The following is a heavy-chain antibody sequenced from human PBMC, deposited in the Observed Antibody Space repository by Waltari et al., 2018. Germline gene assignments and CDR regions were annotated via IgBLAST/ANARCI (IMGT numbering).Heavy chain of an antibody. V-gene: IGHV3-7*01. J-gene: IGHJ4*02. Sequence: EVQLVASGGGLVQPGVSLRLSCAASGFTFSSYCMSWVRQAPGKGLEWVANIKQDGSEKYYVDSVKGRFTISRDNAKNSLYLQMNSLRAEDTAVYYCAREVAYAFDYWGQGTLVTVSS. CDR2: IKQDGSEK. D-gene: IGHD2-15*01. CDR3: AREVAYAFDY. CDR1: GFTFSSYC.